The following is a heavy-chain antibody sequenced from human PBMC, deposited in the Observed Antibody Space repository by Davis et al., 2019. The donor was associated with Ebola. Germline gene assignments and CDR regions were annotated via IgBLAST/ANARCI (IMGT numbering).Heavy chain of an antibody. CDR2: INPNSGGT. Sequence: ASVKVSCKASGYTFTGYYMHWVRQAPGQGLEWMGWINPNSGGTTYAQKFQGRVTMTRETSISKAYMELSRLRSDDTAVYYCARGQNFGVVIHVGAFDIWGQGTMVTVSS. V-gene: IGHV1-2*02. D-gene: IGHD3-3*01. CDR1: GYTFTGYY. J-gene: IGHJ3*02. CDR3: ARGQNFGVVIHVGAFDI.